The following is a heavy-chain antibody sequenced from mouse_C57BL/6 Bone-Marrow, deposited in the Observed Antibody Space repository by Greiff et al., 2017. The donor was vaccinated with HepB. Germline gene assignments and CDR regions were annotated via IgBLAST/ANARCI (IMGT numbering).Heavy chain of an antibody. J-gene: IGHJ2*01. V-gene: IGHV5-6*01. D-gene: IGHD1-1*01. Sequence: VQLVESGGDLVKPGGSLKLSCAASGFTFSSYGMSWVRQTPDKRLEWVATISSGGSYTYYPDSVKGRFTISRDNAKNTLYLQMSSLKSEDTAMYYCARHYGSSYGYFDYWGQGTTLTVSS. CDR3: ARHYGSSYGYFDY. CDR1: GFTFSSYG. CDR2: ISSGGSYT.